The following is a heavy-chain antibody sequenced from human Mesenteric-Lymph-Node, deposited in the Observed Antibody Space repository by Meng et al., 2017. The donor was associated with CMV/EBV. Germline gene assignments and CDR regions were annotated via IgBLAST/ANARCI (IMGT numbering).Heavy chain of an antibody. D-gene: IGHD3-10*01. V-gene: IGHV4-39*07. CDR1: GGSMNNFAYY. Sequence: SETLSLTCTVSGGSMNNFAYYWGWFRQPPGEGLQWIGSIFTSGRTSYNSSLKSRINLSKDTSTNQFYLRLSSVTDADTAVYYCAREYYYGSGSSTYWGQGTLVTVSS. J-gene: IGHJ4*02. CDR3: AREYYYGSGSSTY. CDR2: IFTSGRT.